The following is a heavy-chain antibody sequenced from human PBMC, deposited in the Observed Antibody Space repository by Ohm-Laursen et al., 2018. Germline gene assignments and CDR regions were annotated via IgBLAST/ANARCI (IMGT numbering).Heavy chain of an antibody. CDR1: AYTFTGYL. Sequence: GSSVKVSCKASAYTFTGYLMHWVRQAPGQGLEWMGWINPNSGGTKYSQKFQGRVILTRDTSINTAYMELSSLRSEDTAVYYCAREKGSGGMDVWGQGTTVTVSS. V-gene: IGHV1-2*02. D-gene: IGHD6-25*01. CDR2: INPNSGGT. CDR3: AREKGSGGMDV. J-gene: IGHJ6*02.